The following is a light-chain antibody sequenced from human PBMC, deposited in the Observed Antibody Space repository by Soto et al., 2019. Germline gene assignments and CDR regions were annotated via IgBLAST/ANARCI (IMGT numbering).Light chain of an antibody. J-gene: IGKJ1*01. CDR1: HSVSSNY. CDR2: DVS. V-gene: IGKV3-20*01. CDR3: QQYGISPT. Sequence: DIVLTQSPGTLSLSPGERATLSCRSSHSVSSNYLAWYQQKPGQAPRLLIYDVSSRATGIPDRFSGSGSGTDFTRTITRLEPVDFEVYYCQQYGISPTFGQGTKVEIK.